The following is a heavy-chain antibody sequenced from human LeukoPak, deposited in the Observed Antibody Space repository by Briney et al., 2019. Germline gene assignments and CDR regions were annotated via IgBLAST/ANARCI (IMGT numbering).Heavy chain of an antibody. CDR2: IYYSGST. CDR1: GGSISSSSYY. V-gene: IGHV4-39*07. J-gene: IGHJ4*02. Sequence: SETLSLTCTVSGGSISSSSYYWGWIRQPPGKGLEWIGSIYYSGSTYYNPSLKSRVTISVDTSKNQFSLKLSSVTAADTAVYYCARDRFTMVRGVIDYWGQGTLVTVSS. CDR3: ARDRFTMVRGVIDY. D-gene: IGHD3-10*01.